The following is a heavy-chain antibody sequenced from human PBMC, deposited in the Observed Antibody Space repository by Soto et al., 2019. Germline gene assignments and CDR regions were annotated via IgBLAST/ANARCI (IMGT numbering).Heavy chain of an antibody. D-gene: IGHD6-13*01. J-gene: IGHJ4*02. V-gene: IGHV1-18*01. CDR2: ISAYNGNT. CDR1: FYTFTSYG. CDR3: ARVGSSTWYGRGYYFDY. Sequence: GASVKVSCKASFYTFTSYGISWVRQAPGQGLEWMGWISAYNGNTNYAQKLQGRVTMNTDTSTSTAYMELRSLRSDDTAVYYCARVGSSTWYGRGYYFDYWGQGTLVTVSS.